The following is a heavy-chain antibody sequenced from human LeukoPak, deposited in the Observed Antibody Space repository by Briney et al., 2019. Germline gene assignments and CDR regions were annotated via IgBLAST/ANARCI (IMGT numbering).Heavy chain of an antibody. CDR1: GYIFTDHF. D-gene: IGHD1-26*01. V-gene: IGHV1-2*02. CDR2: IRPTDGAT. J-gene: IGHJ4*02. Sequence: ASVTVSCKASGYIFTDHFFHWARQAPGQGLEWMGWIRPTDGATKVAQKFQGRVTLTRDTSISTVYMEMSGLRFDDTAMYYCARGRYRYSYDYWGQGTLVTVSS. CDR3: ARGRYRYSYDY.